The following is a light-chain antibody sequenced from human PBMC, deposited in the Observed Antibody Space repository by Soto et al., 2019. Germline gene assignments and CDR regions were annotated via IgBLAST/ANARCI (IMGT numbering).Light chain of an antibody. CDR3: QQFHSYPWT. V-gene: IGKV1-13*02. CDR2: DAS. Sequence: AVQLTQSPSSLFASVGDRLTITCRASQGISSALAWYQQKPGKAPNLLIYDASSLESGVPSRFSGSGSGTDFTLAISSLQPEDFATYYCQQFHSYPWTFGQGTKVEIK. CDR1: QGISSA. J-gene: IGKJ1*01.